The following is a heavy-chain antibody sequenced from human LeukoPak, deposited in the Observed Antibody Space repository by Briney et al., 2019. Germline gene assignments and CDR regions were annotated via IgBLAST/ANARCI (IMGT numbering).Heavy chain of an antibody. D-gene: IGHD1-26*01. Sequence: GASVQVSGKASGFTFTIYGISWVRQAPGRGLEWMGWISANKGNTNYAQKLQGRVTMTTDTHTRTVYMELRRLRSDDTAVYYCASRSGTYPYYFDYWGQGTLVTVS. V-gene: IGHV1-18*01. CDR2: ISANKGNT. J-gene: IGHJ4*02. CDR3: ASRSGTYPYYFDY. CDR1: GFTFTIYG.